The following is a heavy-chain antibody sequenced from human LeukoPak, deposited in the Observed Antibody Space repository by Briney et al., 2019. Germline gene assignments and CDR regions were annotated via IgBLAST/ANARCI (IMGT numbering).Heavy chain of an antibody. CDR3: ARGLKIDTADY. CDR1: GYTFSTYG. V-gene: IGHV1-18*01. Sequence: GSVKVSCKASGYTFSTYGFSWVRQAPGQGLEWMGWISAYNGNTNYAQRLQGRVTMTTDTSTSTAYMGLRSLRSDDTAVYYCARGLKIDTADYWGQGTLVTVSS. CDR2: ISAYNGNT. J-gene: IGHJ4*02. D-gene: IGHD3-9*01.